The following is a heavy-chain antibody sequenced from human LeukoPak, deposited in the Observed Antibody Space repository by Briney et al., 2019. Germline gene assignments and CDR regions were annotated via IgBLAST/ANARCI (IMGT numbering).Heavy chain of an antibody. CDR1: GFTFSSYA. CDR2: ISYDGSNK. CDR3: ARGVRACLDY. J-gene: IGHJ4*02. D-gene: IGHD4-23*01. Sequence: GGSLRLSCAASGFTFSSYAMHWVRQAPGKGLEWVAVISYDGSNKYYADSVKGRFTISRDNSKSTLYLQMNSLRAEDTAVYYCARGVRACLDYWGQGTLVTVSS. V-gene: IGHV3-30*04.